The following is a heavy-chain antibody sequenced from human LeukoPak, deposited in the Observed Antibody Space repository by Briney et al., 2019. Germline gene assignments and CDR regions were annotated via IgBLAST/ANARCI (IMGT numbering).Heavy chain of an antibody. CDR2: IYYSGSS. D-gene: IGHD6-13*01. V-gene: IGHV4-59*01. CDR3: ARGPYSSSWYADY. CDR1: GVSISSYF. Sequence: SETLSLTCTVSGVSISSYFWSWIRQPPGKGLEWIGYIYYSGSSNYNPSLKSRVTMSLDTSKNQFSLKLSSVTAADTAVYYCARGPYSSSWYADYWGQGTLVTVSS. J-gene: IGHJ4*02.